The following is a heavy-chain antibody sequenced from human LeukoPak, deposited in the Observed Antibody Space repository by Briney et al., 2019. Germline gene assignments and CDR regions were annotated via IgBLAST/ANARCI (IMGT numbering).Heavy chain of an antibody. V-gene: IGHV3-53*01. D-gene: IGHD3-10*01. J-gene: IGHJ4*02. CDR2: IYSGGST. Sequence: GGSLRLSCAASGLSVSSNYMSWVRQAPGKGLEWVSVIYSGGSTYYADSVKGRFTISRDNSKNTLYLQMNSLRAEDTAVYYCARAGTYYYGSGSYSDYWGQGTLVTVSS. CDR1: GLSVSSNY. CDR3: ARAGTYYYGSGSYSDY.